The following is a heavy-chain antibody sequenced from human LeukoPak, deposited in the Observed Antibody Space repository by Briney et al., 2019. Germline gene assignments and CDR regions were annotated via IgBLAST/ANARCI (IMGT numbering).Heavy chain of an antibody. Sequence: SETLSLTCVVSGVPISRHLWSWIRQPPGKEPQWIGLVYNSGNTDYNPSLKGRVTISADTSKNQFSLRLSSVTASDTAVYYCATNAGPDPLNVIDVWGPGTMVTVSS. CDR1: GVPISRHL. D-gene: IGHD1-14*01. CDR3: ATNAGPDPLNVIDV. V-gene: IGHV4-59*08. J-gene: IGHJ3*01. CDR2: VYNSGNT.